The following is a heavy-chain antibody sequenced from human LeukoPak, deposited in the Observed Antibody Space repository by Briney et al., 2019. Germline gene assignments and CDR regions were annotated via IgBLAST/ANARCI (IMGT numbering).Heavy chain of an antibody. Sequence: GGSLRLSCSASGFTFSSYAMHWVRQAPGKGLEYVSAISSNGGSTYYADSVKGRFTISRDNSKNTLYLQMSSLRAEDTAVYYCARTVYYGDKDWFDPWGQGTLVTVSS. CDR2: ISSNGGST. CDR1: GFTFSSYA. V-gene: IGHV3-64D*06. D-gene: IGHD4-17*01. J-gene: IGHJ5*02. CDR3: ARTVYYGDKDWFDP.